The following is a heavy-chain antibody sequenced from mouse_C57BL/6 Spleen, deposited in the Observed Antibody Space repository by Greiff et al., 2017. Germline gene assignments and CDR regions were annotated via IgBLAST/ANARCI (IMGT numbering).Heavy chain of an antibody. J-gene: IGHJ2*01. CDR1: GYTFTSYW. D-gene: IGHD1-1*01. V-gene: IGHV1-69*01. Sequence: QVQLQQPGAELVMPGASVKLSCKASGYTFTSYWMHWVKQRPGQGLEWIGEIDPSDSYTNYNQKFKGKSTLTVDKSSSTAYIQLSSLTSEDSAVYYCARSYYSGSSYDFDYWGQGTTLTVSS. CDR2: IDPSDSYT. CDR3: ARSYYSGSSYDFDY.